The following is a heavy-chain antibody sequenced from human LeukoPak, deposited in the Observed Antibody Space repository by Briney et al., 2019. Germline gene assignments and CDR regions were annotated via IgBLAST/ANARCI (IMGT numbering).Heavy chain of an antibody. CDR2: ISDSGST. D-gene: IGHD4-11*01. CDR3: ARHERMTTYDY. Sequence: SETLSLTCTVSGGSISSYFWSWIRQPPGKGLEWIGYISDSGSTDYNASPRSRVTMSVDTSKNQFSLNLNSVTAADTAVYYCARHERMTTYDYWGQGTLVTVSS. CDR1: GGSISSYF. J-gene: IGHJ4*02. V-gene: IGHV4-59*08.